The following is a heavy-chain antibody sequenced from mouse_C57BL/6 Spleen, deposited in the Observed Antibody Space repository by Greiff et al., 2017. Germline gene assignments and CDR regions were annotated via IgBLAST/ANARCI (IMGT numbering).Heavy chain of an antibody. CDR1: GYTFTSYW. V-gene: IGHV1-55*01. CDR3: ARELGEDAMDY. D-gene: IGHD4-1*01. J-gene: IGHJ4*01. CDR2: IYPGSGST. Sequence: QVQLQQPGAELVKPGASVKMSCKASGYTFTSYWITWVKQRPGQGLEWIGDIYPGSGSTNYNGKFKSKATLTADTSSSTAYMQLSSLTSEDSAVYCCARELGEDAMDYWGQGTSVTVSS.